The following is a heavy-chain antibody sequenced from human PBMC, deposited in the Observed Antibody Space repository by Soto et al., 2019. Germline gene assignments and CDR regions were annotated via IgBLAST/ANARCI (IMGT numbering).Heavy chain of an antibody. Sequence: QVQLVQSGAELKKPGASVKVSCKASGYTFSNYDMNWVRQATGQGPERIGWVSPNNGDTCYAQKFQGRITLTTDISTTTAYMELTSLRSEDTAIYYCAKVSRKGSAIDFDYWGQGTLITVSS. CDR3: AKVSRKGSAIDFDY. CDR1: GYTFSNYD. D-gene: IGHD3-10*01. J-gene: IGHJ4*02. V-gene: IGHV1-8*01. CDR2: VSPNNGDT.